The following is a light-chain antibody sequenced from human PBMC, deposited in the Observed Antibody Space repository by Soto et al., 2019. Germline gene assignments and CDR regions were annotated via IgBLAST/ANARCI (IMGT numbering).Light chain of an antibody. CDR3: QQSYSAPIT. Sequence: DIQMTQSPSSLSASIGDRVIITCRAIQSISNYLNWYQQKPGKAPKLLIFAASSLQSGVPSRFSGSGSGTNFTLTISSLQPEDFAAYYCQQSYSAPITFGQGTRLEIK. J-gene: IGKJ5*01. CDR2: AAS. CDR1: QSISNY. V-gene: IGKV1-39*01.